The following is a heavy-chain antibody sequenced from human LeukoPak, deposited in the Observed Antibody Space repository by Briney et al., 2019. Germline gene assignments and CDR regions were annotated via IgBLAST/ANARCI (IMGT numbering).Heavy chain of an antibody. CDR2: INPNSGGT. D-gene: IGHD6-13*01. V-gene: IGHV1-2*02. CDR1: GYTFTGYY. Sequence: ASVKVSCKASGYTFTGYYMHWVRQAPGQGLEWMGWINPNSGGTNYAQKFQGRVTMTRDTSISTAYMELSRLRSDDTAVYYCARDHGGAAAGGMDVWGQGTTVTVSS. CDR3: ARDHGGAAAGGMDV. J-gene: IGHJ6*02.